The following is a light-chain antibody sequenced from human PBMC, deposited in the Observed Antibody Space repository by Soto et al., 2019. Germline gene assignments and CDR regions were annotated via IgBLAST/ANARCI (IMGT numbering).Light chain of an antibody. CDR2: GAS. CDR1: QSVSSSS. CDR3: QQYGSSPPIT. J-gene: IGKJ5*01. V-gene: IGKV3-20*01. Sequence: EILMTQSPATLSVSPGERASLSCRASQSVSSSSLAWYQQKPGQAPRLLIYGASSRATGIRDRFSGSGSGTDFTLTISRLEPEDFAVYYCQQYGSSPPITFGQGTRLEIK.